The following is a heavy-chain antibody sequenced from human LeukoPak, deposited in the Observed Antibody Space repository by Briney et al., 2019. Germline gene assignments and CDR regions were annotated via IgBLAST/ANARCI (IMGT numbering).Heavy chain of an antibody. J-gene: IGHJ4*02. Sequence: GGSLRLSCAASGFTFDDYTMHWVRQAPGKGLEWVSLISWDGGSTYYADSVKGRFTISRDNSKNTLHLQMNSLRAEDTAVYYCAGGSGYPIDYWGQGTLVTVSS. CDR3: AGGSGYPIDY. D-gene: IGHD3-22*01. CDR1: GFTFDDYT. CDR2: ISWDGGST. V-gene: IGHV3-43*01.